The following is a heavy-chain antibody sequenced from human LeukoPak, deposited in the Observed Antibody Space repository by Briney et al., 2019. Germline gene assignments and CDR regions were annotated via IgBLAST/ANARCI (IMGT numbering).Heavy chain of an antibody. J-gene: IGHJ4*02. CDR3: ARAGSWSSRPYFDY. CDR2: VSGSGGST. D-gene: IGHD1-26*01. V-gene: IGHV3-23*01. CDR1: GFSFSSYV. Sequence: PGGSLRLSCAASGFSFSSYVMSWVRQAPGRGLEWVSAVSGSGGSTYSADSVKGRFTISRDNSMNMVYLQTSSLRAEDTAVYYCARAGSWSSRPYFDYWGQGILVSVSS.